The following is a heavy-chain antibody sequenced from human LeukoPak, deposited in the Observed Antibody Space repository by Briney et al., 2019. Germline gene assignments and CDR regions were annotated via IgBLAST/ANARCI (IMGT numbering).Heavy chain of an antibody. V-gene: IGHV3-21*01. Sequence: GGSLRLSCVASEFDFFSYGMQWVRQAPGKGLEWVSSISSSSSYIYYADSVKGRFTISRDNAKNSLYLQMNSLRAEDTAVYYCAREGAEYSSSFFPVDYWGQGTLVTVSS. CDR3: AREGAEYSSSFFPVDY. CDR2: ISSSSSYI. J-gene: IGHJ4*02. D-gene: IGHD6-6*01. CDR1: EFDFFSYG.